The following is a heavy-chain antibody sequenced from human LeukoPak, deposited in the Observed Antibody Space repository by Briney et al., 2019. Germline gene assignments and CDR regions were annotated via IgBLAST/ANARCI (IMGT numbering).Heavy chain of an antibody. CDR2: INWNGGST. CDR3: AKRGGSYFDDY. D-gene: IGHD1-26*01. CDR1: GFTFDDYG. Sequence: PGGSLRLSCAASGFTFDDYGMSWVRQAPGKGLEWVSGINWNGGSTGYADSVKGRFTISKDNSKNTLYLQMNSLRAEDTAVYYCAKRGGSYFDDYWGQGTLVTVSS. V-gene: IGHV3-20*04. J-gene: IGHJ4*02.